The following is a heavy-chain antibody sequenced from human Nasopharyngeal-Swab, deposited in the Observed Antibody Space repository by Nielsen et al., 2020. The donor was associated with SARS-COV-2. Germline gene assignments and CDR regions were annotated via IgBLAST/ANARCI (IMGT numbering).Heavy chain of an antibody. CDR3: ARVDVHDAFDV. Sequence: GGSLRLSCAASGFTFSSYWMHWVRQAPGEGLVGVSRMNSDGSRTSYADSVKGRFTISRDNAKNTLYLQMNSLRAEDTAVYYCARVDVHDAFDVWGQGTMVTVSS. D-gene: IGHD3-16*01. V-gene: IGHV3-74*01. J-gene: IGHJ3*01. CDR1: GFTFSSYW. CDR2: MNSDGSRT.